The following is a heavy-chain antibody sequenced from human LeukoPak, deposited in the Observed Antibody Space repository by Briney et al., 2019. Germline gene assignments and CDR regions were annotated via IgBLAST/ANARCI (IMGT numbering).Heavy chain of an antibody. V-gene: IGHV3-30*02. D-gene: IGHD3-10*01. CDR2: VWYDGNRK. J-gene: IGHJ4*02. CDR3: VSMVRGIGY. Sequence: PGGSLRLPCAASGFTFSNHAMHWVRQAPGKGLEWVTLVWYDGNRKYYADSVKGRFTISRDNSKNSVYLQLNSLRPEDTAMYYCVSMVRGIGYWGQGALVTVSS. CDR1: GFTFSNHA.